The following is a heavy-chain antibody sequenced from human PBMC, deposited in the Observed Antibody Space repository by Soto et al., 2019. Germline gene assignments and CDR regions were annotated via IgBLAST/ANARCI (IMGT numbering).Heavy chain of an antibody. CDR1: GYSFAGYW. CDR3: ARQIYDSDTGPNFQYYFDS. J-gene: IGHJ4*02. Sequence: GESLKISCKGSGYSFAGYWITWVRQKPGKGLEWMGRIDPSDSQTYYSPSFRGHVTISATKSITTVFLQWSSLRASDTAMYYCARQIYDSDTGPNFQYYFDSSGQGTPVTVSS. CDR2: IDPSDSQT. D-gene: IGHD3-22*01. V-gene: IGHV5-10-1*01.